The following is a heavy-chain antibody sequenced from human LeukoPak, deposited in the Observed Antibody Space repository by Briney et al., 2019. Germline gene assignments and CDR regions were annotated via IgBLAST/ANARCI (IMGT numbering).Heavy chain of an antibody. D-gene: IGHD3-16*01. CDR3: AAPRSGGRKELDY. J-gene: IGHJ4*02. V-gene: IGHV3-30*03. Sequence: GGSLRLSCAASGFTFSTYGLHWVRQAPGKGREWVAVISFDDFNIYYADSVKGRFTISRDNAMDTLYLQMDSLPPEDTAVYYCAAPRSGGRKELDYWGQGTLVTVSS. CDR2: ISFDDFNI. CDR1: GFTFSTYG.